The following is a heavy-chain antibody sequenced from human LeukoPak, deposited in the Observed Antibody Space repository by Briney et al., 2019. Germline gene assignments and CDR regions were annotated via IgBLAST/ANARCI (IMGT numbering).Heavy chain of an antibody. J-gene: IGHJ6*03. CDR2: ISSSSSYI. CDR1: GFTFSSYS. Sequence: PGGSLRLSCAASGFTFSSYSMNWVRQAPGKGLEWVSSISSSSSYIYYADSVKGRFTISRDNAKNSLYLQMNSLRAEDTAVYYCARDRRWSSSWSNYYMDVWGKGTTVTVSS. V-gene: IGHV3-21*01. D-gene: IGHD6-13*01. CDR3: ARDRRWSSSWSNYYMDV.